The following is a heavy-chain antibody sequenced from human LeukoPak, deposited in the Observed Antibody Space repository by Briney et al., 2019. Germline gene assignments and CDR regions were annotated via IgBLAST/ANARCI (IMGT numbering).Heavy chain of an antibody. CDR1: GYTFSSYG. Sequence: ASVKVSCKASGYTFSSYGMSWVRQAPGKGLEWVSAISGSGGSTYYADSVKGRFTTSRDNSKNTLYLQMNSLRAEDTAVYYCAKDRGVAGTLYFDYWGQGTLVTVSS. J-gene: IGHJ4*02. CDR2: ISGSGGST. CDR3: AKDRGVAGTLYFDY. D-gene: IGHD6-19*01. V-gene: IGHV3-23*01.